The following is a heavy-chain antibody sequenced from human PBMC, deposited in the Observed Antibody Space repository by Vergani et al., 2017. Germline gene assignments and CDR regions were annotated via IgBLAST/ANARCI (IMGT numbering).Heavy chain of an antibody. J-gene: IGHJ4*02. Sequence: QVQLQESGPGLVKPSETLSLTCTVSNDSVSNTFYYWGWIRQTPGKGLEWIGCIYYSGSTYYNPSLESRVTMSVDTSKSQFSLKLSSVTAADTAVYYCVRDSGGPKQQLVSPYYFDYWGQGTLVTVSS. V-gene: IGHV4-39*02. D-gene: IGHD6-13*01. CDR2: IYYSGST. CDR1: NDSVSNTFYY. CDR3: VRDSGGPKQQLVSPYYFDY.